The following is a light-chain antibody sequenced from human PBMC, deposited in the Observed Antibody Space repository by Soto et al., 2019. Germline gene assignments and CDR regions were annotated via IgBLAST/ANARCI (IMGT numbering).Light chain of an antibody. J-gene: IGLJ1*01. CDR3: CSYEGTSTYV. CDR1: NGGVGNYNL. Sequence: QSFLAQPASVSGSPGQSITIPCTGSNGGVGNYNLVSWYQQHPGEAPKIMISEGSKRTSGVSNRFSGSKSGNTASLSISGLQAEDEANSFCCSYEGTSTYVSGTGTKV. CDR2: EGS. V-gene: IGLV2-23*01.